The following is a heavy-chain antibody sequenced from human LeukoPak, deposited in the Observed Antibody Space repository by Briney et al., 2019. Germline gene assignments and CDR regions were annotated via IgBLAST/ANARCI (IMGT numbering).Heavy chain of an antibody. Sequence: SVKVSCKASGGTFSSYAISWVRQAPGQGLEWMGGIIPIFGTANYAQKFQGRVTITTDESTSTAYMELSSLRSEDTAVYYCASGHCSGGCCYPGSYMDVWGKGTTVTVSS. CDR2: IIPIFGTA. CDR3: ASGHCSGGCCYPGSYMDV. V-gene: IGHV1-69*05. D-gene: IGHD2-15*01. J-gene: IGHJ6*03. CDR1: GGTFSSYA.